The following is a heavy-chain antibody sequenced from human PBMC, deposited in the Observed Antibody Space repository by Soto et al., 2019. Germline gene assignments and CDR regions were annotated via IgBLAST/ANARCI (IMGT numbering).Heavy chain of an antibody. CDR2: INAGNGNT. V-gene: IGHV1-3*01. Sequence: ASVKVSYKASGNTFTSYAMHRVRQAPGQRLEWMGWINAGNGNTKYSQKFQGRVTITRDTSASTAYMELSSLRSEDTAVYFCAREATVVTPSRGAFDIWGQGTMVTVSS. CDR1: GNTFTSYA. J-gene: IGHJ3*02. D-gene: IGHD4-17*01. CDR3: AREATVVTPSRGAFDI.